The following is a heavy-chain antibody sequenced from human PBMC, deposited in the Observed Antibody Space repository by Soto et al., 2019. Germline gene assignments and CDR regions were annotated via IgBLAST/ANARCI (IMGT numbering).Heavy chain of an antibody. D-gene: IGHD5-12*01. J-gene: IGHJ4*01. CDR2: VLPISGST. CDR1: GGLISKYS. V-gene: IGHV1-69*06. Sequence: QVQLVQSGAEVRKPGSSVKVSCKTSGGLISKYSFTWVRQAPGQGLEWMGGVLPISGSTDYAQKFQGRLTITADRSTSTVYMELIRLRSDHTANYYCATIRVRGGPLRFEDGGQGMLISVSS. CDR3: ATIRVRGGPLRFED.